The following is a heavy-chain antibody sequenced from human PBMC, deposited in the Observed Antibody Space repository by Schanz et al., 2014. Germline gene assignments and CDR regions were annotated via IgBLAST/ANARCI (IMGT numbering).Heavy chain of an antibody. CDR2: IYTDGST. J-gene: IGHJ4*02. CDR1: GFTVSKNY. CDR3: ARGTDTAMEHRPFDY. Sequence: VQLEESGGGVVQPGGSLRLSCAASGFTVSKNYMSWVRQAPGKGLEWVSIIYTDGSTYYADSVRDRFTISRDNSKNMLYLQINNLRAEDTAVYYCARGTDTAMEHRPFDYWGQGTLVTVSS. D-gene: IGHD5-18*01. V-gene: IGHV3-66*01.